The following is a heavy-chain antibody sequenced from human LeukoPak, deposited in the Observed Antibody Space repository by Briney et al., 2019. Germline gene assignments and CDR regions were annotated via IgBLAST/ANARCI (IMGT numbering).Heavy chain of an antibody. CDR2: TGLESVHT. Sequence: PGGSLRLSCAASGFIFSRHAMSWVRQAPGKGLEWVSTTGLESVHTLCADSVQGRFTVSRDNSRNTLDLQMDNLRVDDTAVYYCAKGDDIGKHPTRAYYFDIWDQGTLVTVSS. D-gene: IGHD5-24*01. J-gene: IGHJ4*02. CDR1: GFIFSRHA. V-gene: IGHV3-23*01. CDR3: AKGDDIGKHPTRAYYFDI.